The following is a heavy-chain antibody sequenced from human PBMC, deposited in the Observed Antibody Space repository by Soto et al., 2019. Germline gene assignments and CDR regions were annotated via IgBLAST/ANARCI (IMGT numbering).Heavy chain of an antibody. CDR1: GFTFSVNY. J-gene: IGHJ4*02. D-gene: IGHD2-2*01. CDR2: ISDSSGYT. Sequence: QVQLVESGGGLVKPGGSLRLSCAASGFTFSVNYMSWIRQAPGKGQEWISYISDSSGYTNHADSVKGRFTISRDNAKISLYLQMNNLRAEDTAVYYCARAVGSGPAAHFDFWGQGTLVTVSS. CDR3: ARAVGSGPAAHFDF. V-gene: IGHV3-11*05.